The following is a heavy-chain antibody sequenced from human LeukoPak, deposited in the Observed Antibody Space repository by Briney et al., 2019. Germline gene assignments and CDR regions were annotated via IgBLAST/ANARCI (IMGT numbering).Heavy chain of an antibody. CDR3: ATYDLWTTYYTFQY. CDR1: GFIFNNYA. D-gene: IGHD3-3*01. J-gene: IGHJ4*02. V-gene: IGHV3-23*01. Sequence: GGSLRLSCAASGFIFNNYAMSWVRQAPGTGLEWVSSISTTGSTTYCADSVRGRFTISRDNSQNTLSLQMDSLTAADTAVYSCATYDLWTTYYTFQYWGQGTLVSVSS. CDR2: ISTTGSTT.